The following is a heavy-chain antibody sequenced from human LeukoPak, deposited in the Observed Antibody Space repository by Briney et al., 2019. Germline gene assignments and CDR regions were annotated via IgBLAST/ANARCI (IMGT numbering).Heavy chain of an antibody. CDR1: GFTVSTNY. CDR3: ARGFRSVTTWGYFDY. J-gene: IGHJ4*02. CDR2: IYSGGGT. V-gene: IGHV3-66*01. Sequence: GGSLRLSCAASGFTVSTNYMSWVRQAPGEGLEWVSLIYSGGGTYYADSVKGRFTISRDNSRNTLSLQMNSLRVDDTAVYYCARGFRSVTTWGYFDYWGQEALVTVSS. D-gene: IGHD4-17*01.